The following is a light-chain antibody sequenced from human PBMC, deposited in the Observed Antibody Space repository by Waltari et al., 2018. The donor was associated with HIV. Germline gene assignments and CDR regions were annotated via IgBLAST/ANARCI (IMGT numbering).Light chain of an antibody. Sequence: DIQMTQSPSSLSASVGDRVTITCQASQDISNYLNWYQQKPGKAPKLLIYDASNLETGVPSRFSGSGSGTDFTFTISSLQPEDIATYYCQQYDNLPFFGGGTK. CDR1: QDISNY. V-gene: IGKV1-33*01. CDR3: QQYDNLPF. CDR2: DAS. J-gene: IGKJ4*01.